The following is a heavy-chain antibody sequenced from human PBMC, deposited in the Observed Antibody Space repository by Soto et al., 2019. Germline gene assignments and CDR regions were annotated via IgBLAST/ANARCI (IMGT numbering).Heavy chain of an antibody. V-gene: IGHV3-43*01. CDR1: GVTFDDYT. D-gene: IGHD3-22*01. CDR3: AKDSDSSGLSFDP. J-gene: IGHJ5*02. Sequence: GGSLRLSCAASGVTFDDYTMHWVRQAPGKGLEWVSLISWDGGSTYYADSVKGRFTISRDNSKNSLYLQMNSLRTEDTALYYCAKDSDSSGLSFDPWGQGTLVTVSS. CDR2: ISWDGGST.